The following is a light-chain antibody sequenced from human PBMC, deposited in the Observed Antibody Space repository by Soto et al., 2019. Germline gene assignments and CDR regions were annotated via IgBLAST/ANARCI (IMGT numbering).Light chain of an antibody. Sequence: ALTQPASVSGSPGQSITISCTGTSSDVGGYNYVSWYQQYPGKAPKVMIYDVTNRPSGVSNRFSGSRSGNTASLTISGLQAEDEADYYCCSFTTSSTYVFGTGTKLTVL. V-gene: IGLV2-14*01. CDR3: CSFTTSSTYV. CDR1: SSDVGGYNY. CDR2: DVT. J-gene: IGLJ1*01.